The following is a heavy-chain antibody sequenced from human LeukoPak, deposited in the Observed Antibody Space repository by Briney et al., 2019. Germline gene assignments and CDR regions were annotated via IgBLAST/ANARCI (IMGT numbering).Heavy chain of an antibody. V-gene: IGHV3-48*04. CDR2: ISSSSSTI. D-gene: IGHD7-27*01. CDR3: ARALLNWGSAAIPREYYFDY. J-gene: IGHJ4*02. CDR1: GFTFSSYS. Sequence: GGSLRLSRAASGFTFSSYSMNWVRQAPGKGLEWVSYISSSSSTIYYADSVKGRFTISRDNAKNSLYLQMNSLRAEDTAVYYCARALLNWGSAAIPREYYFDYWGQGTLVTVSS.